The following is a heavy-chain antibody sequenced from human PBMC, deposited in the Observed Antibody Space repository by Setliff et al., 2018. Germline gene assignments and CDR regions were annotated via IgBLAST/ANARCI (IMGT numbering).Heavy chain of an antibody. V-gene: IGHV3-30*18. Sequence: GESLKISCVGSGFSFSTYSMAWVRQAPGKGLQWVPGIYGGGDKYYADSVKGRFTISRDNSKNTLYLQMNSLRAEDTAVYFCAKDIRFMSRGGDYWGQGTLVTVSS. CDR2: IYGGGDK. J-gene: IGHJ4*02. D-gene: IGHD6-19*01. CDR1: GFSFSTYS. CDR3: AKDIRFMSRGGDY.